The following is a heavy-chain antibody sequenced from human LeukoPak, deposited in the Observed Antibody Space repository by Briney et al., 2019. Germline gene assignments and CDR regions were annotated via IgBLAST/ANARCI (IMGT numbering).Heavy chain of an antibody. CDR2: IIPIFGTA. J-gene: IGHJ4*02. V-gene: IGHV1-69*05. Sequence: SVKVSCKASGGTFSSYAISWVRQAPGQGLEWMGGIIPIFGTANYAQKLQGRVTMTTDTSTRTAYMELRSLRSDDAAVYYCARVPPTYDKSSYYFSNDDYWGQGTLVTVSS. CDR3: ARVPPTYDKSSYYFSNDDY. CDR1: GGTFSSYA. D-gene: IGHD3-22*01.